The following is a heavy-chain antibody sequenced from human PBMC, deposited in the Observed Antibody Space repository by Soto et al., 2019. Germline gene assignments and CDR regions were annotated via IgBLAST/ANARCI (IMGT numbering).Heavy chain of an antibody. D-gene: IGHD3-9*01. CDR1: GGTFSSYA. J-gene: IGHJ3*02. Sequence: SVKVSCKASGGTFSSYAISCVRPAPGQGLEWMGGIIPIFGTANYAQKFQGRVTITADESTSTAYMELSSLRSEDTAVYYCARDHRILRYFDWPNLDAFDIWGQGTMVTVSS. CDR2: IIPIFGTA. V-gene: IGHV1-69*13. CDR3: ARDHRILRYFDWPNLDAFDI.